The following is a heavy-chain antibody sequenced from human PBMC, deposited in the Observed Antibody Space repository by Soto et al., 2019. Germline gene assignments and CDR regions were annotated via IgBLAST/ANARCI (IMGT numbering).Heavy chain of an antibody. CDR1: GYTFTSYA. D-gene: IGHD3-16*01. CDR3: ARARIMIMFGYLDAFDI. CDR2: INAGNGNT. V-gene: IGHV1-3*01. J-gene: IGHJ3*02. Sequence: GASVKVSCKASGYTFTSYAMHWVRQAPGQRLEWMGWINAGNGNTKYSQKFQGRVTITRDTSASTAYMELSSLRSEDTAVYYCARARIMIMFGYLDAFDIWGQGTMVTVSS.